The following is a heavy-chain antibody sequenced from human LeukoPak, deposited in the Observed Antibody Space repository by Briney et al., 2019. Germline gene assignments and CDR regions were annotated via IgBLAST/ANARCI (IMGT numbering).Heavy chain of an antibody. CDR1: GFPFNAYW. D-gene: IGHD3-10*01. CDR3: ARDLERGVAVFDY. CDR2: IRQDGDTK. Sequence: GGSLRLSCAASGFPFNAYWMTWVRQAPGKGLEWVANIRQDGDTKYYVDSVKGRFTISRDNAKNSLYLQMNSLRAEDTAVYYCARDLERGVAVFDYWGQGTLVTVSS. J-gene: IGHJ4*02. V-gene: IGHV3-7*01.